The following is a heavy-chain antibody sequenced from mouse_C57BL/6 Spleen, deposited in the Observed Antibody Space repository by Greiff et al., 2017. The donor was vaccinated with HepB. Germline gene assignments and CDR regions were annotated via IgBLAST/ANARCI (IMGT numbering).Heavy chain of an antibody. Sequence: QVQLQQPGAELVKPGASVKLSCKASGYTFTSYWMQWVKQRPGQGLEWIGEIDPSDSYTNYNQKFKGKATLTVDTSSSTAYMQLSSLTSEDSAVYYCARRIYYYGSRGGFDYWGQGTTLTVSS. CDR1: GYTFTSYW. CDR2: IDPSDSYT. CDR3: ARRIYYYGSRGGFDY. J-gene: IGHJ2*01. V-gene: IGHV1-50*01. D-gene: IGHD1-1*01.